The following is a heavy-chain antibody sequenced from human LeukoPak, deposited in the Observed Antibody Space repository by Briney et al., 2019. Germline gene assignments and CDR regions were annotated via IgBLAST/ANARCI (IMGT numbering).Heavy chain of an antibody. J-gene: IGHJ4*02. CDR1: GFTFSSYA. CDR3: ARAGYCSSTSCYSYYFDY. CDR2: ISYDGSNK. D-gene: IGHD2-2*01. V-gene: IGHV3-30*01. Sequence: GGSLRLSCAASGFTFSSYAMHWVRQAPGKGLEWVAVISYDGSNKYYADSVKGRFTISRDNSKNTLYLQMNSLRAEDTAVYYCARAGYCSSTSCYSYYFDYWGQRTLVTVSS.